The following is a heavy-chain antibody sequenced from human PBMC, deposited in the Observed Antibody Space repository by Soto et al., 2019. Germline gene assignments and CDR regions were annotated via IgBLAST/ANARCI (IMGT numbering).Heavy chain of an antibody. CDR1: GFTFSNYA. CDR3: ARALYCTSTSCYIAVSVLGMDV. J-gene: IGHJ6*02. V-gene: IGHV3-30-3*01. CDR2: ISYDGSNK. Sequence: PGGSLRLSCVASGFTFSNYAMHWVRQAPGKGLEGVSVISYDGSNKYFAASVKGRFTLSRDNSKNTLYLQMNSLRPEDTAVYYCARALYCTSTSCYIAVSVLGMDVWGQGTTVTVSS. D-gene: IGHD2-2*02.